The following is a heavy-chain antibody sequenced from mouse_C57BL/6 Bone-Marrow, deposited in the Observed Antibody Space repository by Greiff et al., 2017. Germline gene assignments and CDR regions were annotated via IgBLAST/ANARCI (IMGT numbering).Heavy chain of an antibody. CDR2: INPSSGYT. CDR3: ARSGDGYYLYYFDY. V-gene: IGHV1-7*01. D-gene: IGHD2-3*01. Sequence: QVQLQQSGAELAKPGASVKLSCKASGYTFTSYWMHWVKQRPGQGLEWIGYINPSSGYTKYNQKFKDKATLTADKSSGTAYVQRSSLTSEDSAVYYCARSGDGYYLYYFDYWGQGTTLTVSS. J-gene: IGHJ2*01. CDR1: GYTFTSYW.